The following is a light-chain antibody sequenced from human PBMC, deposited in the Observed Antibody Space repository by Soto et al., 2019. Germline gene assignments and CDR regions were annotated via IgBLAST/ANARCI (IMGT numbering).Light chain of an antibody. CDR2: WAS. Sequence: DIVMTQSPDSLAVSLGERATINCKSSQSVLYSSNNKNYLAWYQQKPGQPPKLLIYWASTRESGVPDRFSGSGSGTDFTLTISSLQAEDVAVYYCQQYYSTRLITFGQRTRLEIK. V-gene: IGKV4-1*01. CDR1: QSVLYSSNNKNY. CDR3: QQYYSTRLIT. J-gene: IGKJ5*01.